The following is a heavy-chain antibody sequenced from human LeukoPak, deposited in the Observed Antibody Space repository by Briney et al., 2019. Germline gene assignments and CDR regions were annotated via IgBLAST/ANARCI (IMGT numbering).Heavy chain of an antibody. D-gene: IGHD1-20*01. CDR3: AREYNWNDEALNYFDY. V-gene: IGHV1-69*13. CDR2: IIPIFGTA. CDR1: GGTFSSYA. J-gene: IGHJ4*02. Sequence: SVKVSCKASGGTFSSYAISWVRQAPGQGLEWMGGIIPIFGTANYAQKFQGRVTITANESTSTAYMELSSLRSEDTAVYYCAREYNWNDEALNYFDYWGQGTLVTVSS.